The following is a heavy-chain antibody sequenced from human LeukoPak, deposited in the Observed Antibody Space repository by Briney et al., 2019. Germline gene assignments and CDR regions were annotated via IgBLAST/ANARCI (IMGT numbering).Heavy chain of an antibody. CDR3: ARDQGPVDTAMVTSDY. J-gene: IGHJ4*02. D-gene: IGHD5-18*01. CDR2: ISAYNGNT. CDR1: GYTFTSYG. V-gene: IGHV1-18*01. Sequence: ASVKVSCKASGYTFTSYGISWVRQAPGQGLEWVGWISAYNGNTNYAQKLQGRVTMTTDTSTSTAYMELRSLRSDDTAVYYCARDQGPVDTAMVTSDYWGQGTLVTVSS.